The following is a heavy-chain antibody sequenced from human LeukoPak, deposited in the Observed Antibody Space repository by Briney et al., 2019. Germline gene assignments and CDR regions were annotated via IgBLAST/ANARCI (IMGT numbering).Heavy chain of an antibody. V-gene: IGHV1-69*13. CDR2: IIPIFGTA. Sequence: SVTVSCKASGGTFSSYAISWVRPAPGQGLEWMGGIIPIFGTANCAQKFQGRVTITADESTSTAYMELSSLRSEDMAVYYCARVPRESEPRDDYWGQGTLVTVSS. CDR1: GGTFSSYA. D-gene: IGHD1-14*01. CDR3: ARVPRESEPRDDY. J-gene: IGHJ4*02.